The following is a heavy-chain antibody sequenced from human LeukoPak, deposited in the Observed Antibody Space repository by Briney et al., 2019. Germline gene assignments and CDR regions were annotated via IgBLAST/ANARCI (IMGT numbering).Heavy chain of an antibody. Sequence: SETLSLTCTVSGGSISSYYWSWIRQPPGKGLEWIGYIYYSGSTNYNPSLKSRVTISVDTSKNQFSLKLSSVTAADTAVYYCARAGPGYSSSSGGLDPWGQGTLVTVSS. CDR1: GGSISSYY. D-gene: IGHD6-6*01. CDR3: ARAGPGYSSSSGGLDP. J-gene: IGHJ5*02. V-gene: IGHV4-59*01. CDR2: IYYSGST.